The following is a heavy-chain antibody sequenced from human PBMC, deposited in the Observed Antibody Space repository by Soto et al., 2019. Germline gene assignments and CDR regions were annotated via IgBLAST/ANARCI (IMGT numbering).Heavy chain of an antibody. D-gene: IGHD3-22*01. CDR2: ISSDGHHQ. Sequence: SLRLACATSRFSFNNYAMYWGRQAPGQGLEWVAIISSDGHHQFYLDNLRGRFTVSRDNSKNTLYLQMNSLRPEDTAVYYCSRGTYYPQSSGLHADYWGPGTVVTVSS. J-gene: IGHJ4*02. CDR1: RFSFNNYA. V-gene: IGHV3-30*03. CDR3: SRGTYYPQSSGLHADY.